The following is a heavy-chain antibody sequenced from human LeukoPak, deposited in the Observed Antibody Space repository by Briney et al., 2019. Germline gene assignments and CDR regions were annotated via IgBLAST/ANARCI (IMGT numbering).Heavy chain of an antibody. CDR2: INWNSGDI. V-gene: IGHV3-9*01. CDR3: AKGVGFETNWFDP. Sequence: PGGSLRLSCAASGFTFDESAMHWVRQAPGKGLEWVSGINWNSGDIGYAESVKGRFTISRDNARNSVYLQMNSLRAEDTALYYCAKGVGFETNWFDPWGQGIMVTVTS. J-gene: IGHJ5*02. D-gene: IGHD3-10*01. CDR1: GFTFDESA.